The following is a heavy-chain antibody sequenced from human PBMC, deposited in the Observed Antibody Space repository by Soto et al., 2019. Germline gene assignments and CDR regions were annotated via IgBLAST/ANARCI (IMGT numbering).Heavy chain of an antibody. D-gene: IGHD6-13*01. CDR3: ARLIAAAGPYYYYYGRDV. CDR1: GGSISSSSYY. V-gene: IGHV4-39*01. CDR2: IYYSGST. J-gene: IGHJ6*02. Sequence: PSETLSLTCTVSGGSISSSSYYWGWIRQPPGKGLEWIGSIYYSGSTYYNPSLKSRVTISVDTSKNQFSLKLSSVTAADTAVYYCARLIAAAGPYYYYYGRDVCGQGTTVTV.